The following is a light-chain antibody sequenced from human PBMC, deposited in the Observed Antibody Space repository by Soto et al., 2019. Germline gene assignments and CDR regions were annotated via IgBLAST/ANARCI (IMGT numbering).Light chain of an antibody. Sequence: DIQLTQSPSFLSASVGDRVTITCRASQGISRYLAWYQQKPGTAPNLLIFAASTLQSGVPSRFSGSGSGTEFTLTISSLQPEYFATYYCQQVNTYPRTFGQGTKVEIK. CDR2: AAS. CDR1: QGISRY. CDR3: QQVNTYPRT. J-gene: IGKJ1*01. V-gene: IGKV1-9*01.